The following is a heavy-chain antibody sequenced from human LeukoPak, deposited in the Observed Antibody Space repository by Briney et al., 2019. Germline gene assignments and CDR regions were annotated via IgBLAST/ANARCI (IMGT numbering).Heavy chain of an antibody. CDR3: AKSRGHSSGWGPHWYFDY. J-gene: IGHJ4*02. CDR1: GYTFTSYY. Sequence: ASVKVSCKASGYTFTSYYMHWVRQAPGQGLEWMGIINLSGGTTYYAQKFQGRVTMTNDMSTSAVYMELSSLRSEDTAVYYCAKSRGHSSGWGPHWYFDYWGQGTLVTVSS. V-gene: IGHV1-46*01. CDR2: INLSGGTT. D-gene: IGHD6-19*01.